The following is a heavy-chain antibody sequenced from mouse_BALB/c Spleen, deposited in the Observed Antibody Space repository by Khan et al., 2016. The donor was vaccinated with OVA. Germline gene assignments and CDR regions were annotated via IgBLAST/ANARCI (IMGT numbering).Heavy chain of an antibody. Sequence: EVELVESGPGLVKPSQSLSLTCTVTGYSITSDYAWDWIRQFPGNKLEWMGYISYSGYTSYNPSLKSRISISRDTSKNQFFLQLTSVTTEDTATXYCARKNYYGYAMDYWGQGTSVTVSS. CDR2: ISYSGYT. CDR1: GYSITSDYA. D-gene: IGHD1-1*01. CDR3: ARKNYYGYAMDY. V-gene: IGHV3-2*02. J-gene: IGHJ4*01.